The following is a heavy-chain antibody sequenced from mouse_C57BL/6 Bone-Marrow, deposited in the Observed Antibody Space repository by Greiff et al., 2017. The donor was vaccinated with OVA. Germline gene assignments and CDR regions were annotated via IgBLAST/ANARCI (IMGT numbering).Heavy chain of an antibody. Sequence: VQLQQSGPGLVKPSQSLSLTCSVTGYSITSGYYWNWIRQFPGNKLEWMGYISYDGSNNYNPSLKNRISITRDTSKNQFFLKLNSVTTEDTATYYCAGLLRSYYFDYWGQGTTLTVSS. CDR3: AGLLRSYYFDY. CDR1: GYSITSGYY. D-gene: IGHD1-1*01. J-gene: IGHJ2*01. CDR2: ISYDGSN. V-gene: IGHV3-6*01.